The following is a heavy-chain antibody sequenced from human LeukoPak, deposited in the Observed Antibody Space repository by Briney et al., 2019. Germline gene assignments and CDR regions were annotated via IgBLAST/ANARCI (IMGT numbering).Heavy chain of an antibody. CDR2: ISGTGGSI. J-gene: IGHJ4*02. CDR1: GFTFSTYA. D-gene: IGHD2/OR15-2a*01. CDR3: ARDFYDGFALDY. Sequence: GGSLRLSCAASGFTFSTYAMTWVRQAPGKGLEWVSLISGTGGSIYYADSVKGRFTISRDNARNSLYLQMDNLRAEDTGVYYCARDFYDGFALDYWGQGTLVTVSS. V-gene: IGHV3-23*01.